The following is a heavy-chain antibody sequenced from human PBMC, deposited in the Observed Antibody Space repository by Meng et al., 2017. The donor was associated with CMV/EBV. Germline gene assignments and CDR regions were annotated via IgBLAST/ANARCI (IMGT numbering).Heavy chain of an antibody. Sequence: SVKVSCKASGGTFSSYAISWVRQAPGQGLEWMGGIIPILGIANYAQKFQGRVTITADKSTSTAYMELSSLRSEDTAVYYCARAAGGHDFWSGYPPGRFDPWGQGTLVTVSS. CDR2: IIPILGIA. CDR3: ARAAGGHDFWSGYPPGRFDP. D-gene: IGHD3-3*01. CDR1: GGTFSSYA. J-gene: IGHJ5*02. V-gene: IGHV1-69*10.